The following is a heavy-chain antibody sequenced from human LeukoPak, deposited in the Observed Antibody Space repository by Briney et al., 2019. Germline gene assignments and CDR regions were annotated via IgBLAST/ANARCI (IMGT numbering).Heavy chain of an antibody. CDR1: RYSFTGYY. J-gene: IGHJ6*03. Sequence: ASVKVSCKASRYSFTGYYMHWVRLAPGQGLEWMGWTNVDSGGTKYAEKFQGRVTMTRDTSISTAYMELSRLRSDDTAVYYCARDEGYYNYMDVWGKGTTVSVSS. CDR2: TNVDSGGT. V-gene: IGHV1-2*02. CDR3: ARDEGYYNYMDV.